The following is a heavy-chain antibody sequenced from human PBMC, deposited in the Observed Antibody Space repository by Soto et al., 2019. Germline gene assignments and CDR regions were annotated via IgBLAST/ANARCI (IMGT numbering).Heavy chain of an antibody. CDR1: GYTFTNYY. D-gene: IGHD6-19*01. CDR3: ARDLSSYSSGWYDL. Sequence: ASVKVSCKASGYTFTNYYIHWVRQAPGQGLEWMGIINPSGGRTNYAQGFQGRVTMTRDTSTSTVYLELTSLRSEDTAVYYCARDLSSYSSGWYDLWGRGTLVTV. J-gene: IGHJ2*01. CDR2: INPSGGRT. V-gene: IGHV1-46*01.